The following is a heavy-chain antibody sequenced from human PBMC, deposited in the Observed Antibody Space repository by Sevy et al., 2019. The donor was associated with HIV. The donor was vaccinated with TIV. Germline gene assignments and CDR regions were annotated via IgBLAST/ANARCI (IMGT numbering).Heavy chain of an antibody. CDR3: ARSPPVVVVPGAPSWFDP. CDR2: INWSGIT. V-gene: IGHV4-34*01. D-gene: IGHD2-2*01. J-gene: IGHJ5*02. CDR1: DGSFSGYY. Sequence: SETLSLTCAVHDGSFSGYYWNWIRQLPGKGLEWIGEINWSGITYYNPSLKSRVTISVDTSKKHFSLKLNSVTAVDSAVYFWARSPPVVVVPGAPSWFDPWGQGTLVTVSS.